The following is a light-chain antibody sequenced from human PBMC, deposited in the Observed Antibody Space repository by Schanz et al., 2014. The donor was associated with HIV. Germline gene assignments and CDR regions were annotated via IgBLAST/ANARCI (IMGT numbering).Light chain of an antibody. V-gene: IGKV1-8*01. J-gene: IGKJ5*01. CDR3: QQYYRYPIT. Sequence: IQLTQSPSSFSASTGDRVTITCRASQTIGNSLAWYQQAPGKAPKLLIYGASTLQSGVPSRFIGGGSGADFTLTISCLQSEDSAMYYCQQYYRYPITFGQGTRLDI. CDR1: QTIGNS. CDR2: GAS.